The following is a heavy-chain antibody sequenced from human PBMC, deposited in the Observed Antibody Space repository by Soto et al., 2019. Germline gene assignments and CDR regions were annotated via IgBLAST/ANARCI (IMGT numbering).Heavy chain of an antibody. CDR1: GYTFTSYG. Sequence: ASVKVSCKASGYTFTSYGISWVRQAPGQGLEWMGWISAYNGNTNYAQKLQGRVTMTTDTSTSTAYMELRSLRSDDTAVYSCARDKGYCCGGSCYYYYYYMDVWGKGTTATVAS. J-gene: IGHJ6*03. CDR3: ARDKGYCCGGSCYYYYYYMDV. CDR2: ISAYNGNT. V-gene: IGHV1-18*01. D-gene: IGHD2-15*01.